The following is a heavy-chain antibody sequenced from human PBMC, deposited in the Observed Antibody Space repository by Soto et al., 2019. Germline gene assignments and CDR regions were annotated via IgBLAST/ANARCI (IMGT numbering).Heavy chain of an antibody. J-gene: IGHJ4*02. D-gene: IGHD6-19*01. CDR1: GGTFSSYA. Sequence: GASVKVSCKASGGTFSSYAISWVRQAPGQGLEWMGGIIPSFGTANYAQKFQGRVTITADESTSTAYMELYSLRSEDTAVYYCARAVAVPADFDYWGQGNLVTVSS. CDR2: IIPSFGTA. CDR3: ARAVAVPADFDY. V-gene: IGHV1-69*13.